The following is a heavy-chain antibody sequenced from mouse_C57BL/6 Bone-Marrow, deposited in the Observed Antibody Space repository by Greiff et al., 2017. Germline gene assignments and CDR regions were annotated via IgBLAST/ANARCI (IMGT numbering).Heavy chain of an antibody. Sequence: GGGLVQPKGSLKLSCAASGFTFNTYAMHWVRQAPGKGLEWVARIRSKSSNYATYFADSVKDRFTRPRDDSQSMLYLQMNNLKTEDTAMYYGVRDLSPAWFAYWGQGTLVTVSA. D-gene: IGHD3-2*02. CDR1: GFTFNTYA. CDR2: IRSKSSNYAT. J-gene: IGHJ3*01. V-gene: IGHV10-3*01. CDR3: VRDLSPAWFAY.